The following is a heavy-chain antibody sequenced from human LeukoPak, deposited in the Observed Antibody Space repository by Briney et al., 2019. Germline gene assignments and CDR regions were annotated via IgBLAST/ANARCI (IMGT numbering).Heavy chain of an antibody. J-gene: IGHJ4*02. D-gene: IGHD3-16*01. CDR1: GGSISSYY. V-gene: IGHV4-4*07. Sequence: SETLSLTCTVSGGSISSYYWSWIRQPAGKGLEWIGRIYTSGTTHYNPSLKSRVTMSVDTSKNQFSLKLSSVTAADTAVYYCARGLDSPYYFDYWGQGTLVTVSS. CDR2: IYTSGTT. CDR3: ARGLDSPYYFDY.